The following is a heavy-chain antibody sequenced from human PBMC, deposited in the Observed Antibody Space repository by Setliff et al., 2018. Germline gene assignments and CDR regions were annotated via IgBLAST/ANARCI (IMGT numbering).Heavy chain of an antibody. CDR2: INPSGGYT. Sequence: ASVKVSCKASGHTFTSFFMQWVRQAPGQGLEWMGMINPSGGYTIYAQKFQGRVTMTRDTSTSTVYLELSSLRSEDTAVYYCARGLIVLPGPSGDMGYFDYWGQGTLVTVSS. D-gene: IGHD2-8*01. V-gene: IGHV1-46*01. CDR3: ARGLIVLPGPSGDMGYFDY. CDR1: GHTFTSFF. J-gene: IGHJ4*02.